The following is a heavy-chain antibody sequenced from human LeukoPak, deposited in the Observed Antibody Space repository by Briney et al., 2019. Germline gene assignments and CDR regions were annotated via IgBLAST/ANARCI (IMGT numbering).Heavy chain of an antibody. V-gene: IGHV1-18*01. D-gene: IGHD3-22*01. CDR2: ISASNDNT. CDR1: GYTFTSYG. Sequence: ASVKVSCKASGYTFTSYGFTWVRQAPGQGLEWMGWISASNDNTNYARKFQGRVTMTTDTSTSTAYMELRSLRSDDTAVYYCAREAYHYDSSGYYHVDGLDYWGQGTLVTVSS. J-gene: IGHJ4*02. CDR3: AREAYHYDSSGYYHVDGLDY.